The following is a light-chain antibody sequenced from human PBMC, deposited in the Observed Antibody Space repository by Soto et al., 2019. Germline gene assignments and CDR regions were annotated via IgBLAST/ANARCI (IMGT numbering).Light chain of an antibody. CDR1: KLGNKF. J-gene: IGLJ2*01. V-gene: IGLV3-1*01. CDR2: QDT. CDR3: QAWESSVVV. Sequence: SYELTQPPSMSVSPGQTASITCSGDKLGNKFTCWYQQKPGQSPVLVIYQDTKRPTGIPERFSGATSGNTATLTISGTQAMDEADYYCQAWESSVVVFGGGTKLTVL.